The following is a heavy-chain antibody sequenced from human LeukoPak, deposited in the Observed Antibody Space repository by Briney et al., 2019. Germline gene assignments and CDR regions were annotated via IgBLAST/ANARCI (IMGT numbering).Heavy chain of an antibody. Sequence: SPTLSLTFAISGDSFSINSAAWNWVRQSPAKVLEWLGRTYYRCKWYNYYGVLVKSRITITPDTSKNQFSLQLNSVTPEDTAVYSCARGQLLFGELLASYWYFDRWGRGTLVTVSS. J-gene: IGHJ2*01. CDR1: GDSFSINSAA. D-gene: IGHD3-10*01. CDR2: TYYRCKWYN. CDR3: ARGQLLFGELLASYWYFDR. V-gene: IGHV6-1*01.